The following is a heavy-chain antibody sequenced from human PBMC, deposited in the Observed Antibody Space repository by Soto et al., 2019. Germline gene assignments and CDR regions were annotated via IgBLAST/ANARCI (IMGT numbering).Heavy chain of an antibody. CDR3: ASGDQGTSVDY. CDR2: IYRTGST. CDR1: GGSFTSNNW. J-gene: IGHJ4*02. V-gene: IGHV4-4*02. Sequence: QVQLQESGPGLVKPSGTLSLTCAVSGGSFTSNNWWTCVRQPPGQGLEWIGEIYRTGSTNYNPSHKSRVTISLDKAQNQVSLTVTSLTAADTAVYYCASGDQGTSVDYWGQGTLFNVSS. D-gene: IGHD1-7*01.